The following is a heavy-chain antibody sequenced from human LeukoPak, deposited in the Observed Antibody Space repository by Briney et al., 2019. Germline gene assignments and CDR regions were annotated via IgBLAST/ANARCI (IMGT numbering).Heavy chain of an antibody. CDR3: AKGYGYSSSWTSNYYFYGLDV. CDR2: LTDSDSGT. J-gene: IGHJ6*02. CDR1: AFTFRSYA. Sequence: AGNLSLYGAASAFTFRSYAMSRHRQAPGKGLKWVSALTDSDSGTYYAYSVRVRFTISRDNSKNTLYLQMHSLRAEDTGVYYCAKGYGYSSSWTSNYYFYGLDVWGQGTTVTVSS. V-gene: IGHV3-23*01. D-gene: IGHD6-13*01.